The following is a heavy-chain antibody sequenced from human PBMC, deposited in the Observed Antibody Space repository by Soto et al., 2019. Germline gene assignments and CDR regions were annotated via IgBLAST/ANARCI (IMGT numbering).Heavy chain of an antibody. CDR1: GFIFSVYA. D-gene: IGHD3-16*01. Sequence: EVQLLESGGGLARPGGSLRLSCVASGFIFSVYAMTWIRQAPGKGLEWVATISASGGNIEYTDSLKGRFTISRDNSKKTVYLQINGLTADDTAVHYCAKVAGGLGYFDLWGRGTLVTVSS. J-gene: IGHJ2*01. V-gene: IGHV3-23*01. CDR3: AKVAGGLGYFDL. CDR2: ISASGGNI.